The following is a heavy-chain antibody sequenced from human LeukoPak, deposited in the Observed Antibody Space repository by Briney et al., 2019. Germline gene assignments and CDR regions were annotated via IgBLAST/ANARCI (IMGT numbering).Heavy chain of an antibody. CDR1: GYTFTGYY. Sequence: ASVKVSCKASGYTFTGYYMHWVRQAPGQGLEWMGWMNPNSANSGCAQKFQGRVTITRNTSIRTAYMELSSLRSEDTAVYYCARIDYSNAFDIWGQGTMVTVSS. CDR3: ARIDYSNAFDI. J-gene: IGHJ3*02. CDR2: MNPNSANS. D-gene: IGHD4-11*01. V-gene: IGHV1-8*03.